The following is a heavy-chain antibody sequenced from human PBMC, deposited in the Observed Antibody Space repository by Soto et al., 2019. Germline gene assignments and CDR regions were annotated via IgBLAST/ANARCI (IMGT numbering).Heavy chain of an antibody. CDR3: ARVPYDTTGYYAF. Sequence: QVRLVQSGAEVKKPGASVSISCKTSGFTFTTYYIHWVRQAPGQGLEWMGMIDPSGGSTTYAQKFQGRITMTSDMSTITVYMVVSSLRSEDTAVYYCARVPYDTTGYYAFWGQGTLVTVSS. D-gene: IGHD3-22*01. CDR1: GFTFTTYY. J-gene: IGHJ4*02. V-gene: IGHV1-46*01. CDR2: IDPSGGST.